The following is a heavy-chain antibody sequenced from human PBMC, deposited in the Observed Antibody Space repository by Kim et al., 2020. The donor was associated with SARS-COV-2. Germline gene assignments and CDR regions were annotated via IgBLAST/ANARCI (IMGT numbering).Heavy chain of an antibody. V-gene: IGHV4-59*09. CDR3: EWGIYRFGPFDV. Sequence: TNYNPSLERRVTIAVDKSKIQFSLKLISVTAADTAVYYCEWGIYRFGPFDVWGQGTMVTVSS. CDR2: T. J-gene: IGHJ3*01. D-gene: IGHD3-16*01.